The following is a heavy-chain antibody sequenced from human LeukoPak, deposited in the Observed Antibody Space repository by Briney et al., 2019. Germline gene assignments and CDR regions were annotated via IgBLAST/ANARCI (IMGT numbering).Heavy chain of an antibody. D-gene: IGHD5-18*01. CDR1: GYTFTSYG. V-gene: IGHV1-18*01. CDR2: ISAYNGNT. CDR3: ARVSVGYSYGPPNYYYYGMDV. Sequence: ASVKVSCKASGYTFTSYGISWVRQAPGQGLEWMGWISAYNGNTNYAQKLQGRVTMTTDTSTSTAYMELRSLRSDDTAVYYCARVSVGYSYGPPNYYYYGMDVWGQGTTVTVSS. J-gene: IGHJ6*02.